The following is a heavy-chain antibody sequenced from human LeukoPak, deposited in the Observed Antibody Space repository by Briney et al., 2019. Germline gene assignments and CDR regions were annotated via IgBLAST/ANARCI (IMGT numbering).Heavy chain of an antibody. CDR1: GYTFSSYG. CDR2: ISAYNGNT. J-gene: IGHJ4*02. V-gene: IGHV1-18*01. Sequence: ATVKVSCKASGYTFSSYGISWVRQAPGQGLEWMGWISAYNGNTNYAQKFQGRVTMTRNTSISTAYMELSSLRSEDTAVYYCAVDASFDYWGQGTLVTVSS. CDR3: AVDASFDY.